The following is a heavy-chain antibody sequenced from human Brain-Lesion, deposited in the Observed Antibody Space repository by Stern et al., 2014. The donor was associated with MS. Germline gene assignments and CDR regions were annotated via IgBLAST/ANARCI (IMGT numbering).Heavy chain of an antibody. V-gene: IGHV1-2*04. CDR1: GYTFTDYY. CDR3: ARASTTANNYYDGVDV. D-gene: IGHD1-1*01. J-gene: IGHJ6*02. CDR2: ITPNNGGT. Sequence: QVQLVQSGAEVKNPGASGKVSCKASGYTFTDYYMQWMRQAPGQGLEWMGWITPNNGGTKSAQKFQGWVTMTRDTSTSTAYMELSRLRSDDTAIYYCARASTTANNYYDGVDVWGQGTTVTVTS.